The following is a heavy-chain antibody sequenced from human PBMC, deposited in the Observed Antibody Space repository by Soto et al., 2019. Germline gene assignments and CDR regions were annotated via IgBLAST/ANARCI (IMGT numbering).Heavy chain of an antibody. J-gene: IGHJ4*02. CDR2: INSDGSTT. D-gene: IGHD3-10*01. V-gene: IGHV3-74*01. Sequence: EVQLVESGGGLVQPGGSLRLSCAASGFIFSGYWMHWVRQAPGKGLVWVSRINSDGSTTSYADSVKGRFTISRDNAKNTMYLQMYSLRAEDTAMYYCARLLGGSGSFIDYWGQGTLVTVSS. CDR3: ARLLGGSGSFIDY. CDR1: GFIFSGYW.